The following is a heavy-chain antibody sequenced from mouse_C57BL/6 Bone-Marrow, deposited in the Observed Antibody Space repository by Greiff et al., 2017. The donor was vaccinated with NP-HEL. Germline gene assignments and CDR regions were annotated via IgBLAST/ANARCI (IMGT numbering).Heavy chain of an antibody. CDR1: GFTFSDYG. CDR3: ATYGNYAWFAY. J-gene: IGHJ3*01. CDR2: ISSGSSAI. D-gene: IGHD2-1*01. V-gene: IGHV5-17*01. Sequence: EVQVVESGGGLVKPGGSLKLSCAASGFTFSDYGMHWVRQAPEKGLEWVAYISSGSSAIYYADTVKGRFTISRDNAKNTLFLQMTSLRSEDTAMYYGATYGNYAWFAYWGQGTLVTVSA.